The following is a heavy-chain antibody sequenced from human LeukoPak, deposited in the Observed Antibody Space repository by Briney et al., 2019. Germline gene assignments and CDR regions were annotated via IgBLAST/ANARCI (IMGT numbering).Heavy chain of an antibody. D-gene: IGHD3-9*01. Sequence: PGGSLRLSCAVSGLSLRSYAMHGVRQAPGKGVEWVAVISNDGSNEYYADSVRGRFTISRDNSKNTLYLQMNSLRAEGTAVYYCAKSDYDILTGYYWGQGTLVTVSS. V-gene: IGHV3-30*18. CDR1: GLSLRSYA. CDR3: AKSDYDILTGYY. CDR2: ISNDGSNE. J-gene: IGHJ4*02.